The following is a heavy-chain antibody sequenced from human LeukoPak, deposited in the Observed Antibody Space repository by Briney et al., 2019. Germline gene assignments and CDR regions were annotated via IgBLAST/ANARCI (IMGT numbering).Heavy chain of an antibody. CDR3: ARNGYDVLIDAFDI. V-gene: IGHV3-48*01. CDR2: ISSSSSTI. J-gene: IGHJ3*02. CDR1: GFTFSSYG. Sequence: GGSLRLSCAASGFTFSSYGMSWVRQAPGKGLEWVSYISSSSSTIYYADSVKGRFTISRDNAKNSLYLQMNSLRAEDTAVYYCARNGYDVLIDAFDIWGQGTMVTVSS. D-gene: IGHD5-12*01.